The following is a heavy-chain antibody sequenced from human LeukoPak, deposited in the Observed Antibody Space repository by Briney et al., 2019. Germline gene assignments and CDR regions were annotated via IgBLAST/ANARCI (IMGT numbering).Heavy chain of an antibody. CDR1: GFTFSSYA. Sequence: GGSLSLSCAASGFTFSSYAMHWVRQAPGKGLEWVAVISYDGSNKYYADSVKGRFTISRDNSKNTLYLQMNSLRAEDTAVYYCASHGSGWPDYYYYGMDVWGQGTTVTVSS. J-gene: IGHJ6*02. CDR2: ISYDGSNK. V-gene: IGHV3-30-3*01. CDR3: ASHGSGWPDYYYYGMDV. D-gene: IGHD6-19*01.